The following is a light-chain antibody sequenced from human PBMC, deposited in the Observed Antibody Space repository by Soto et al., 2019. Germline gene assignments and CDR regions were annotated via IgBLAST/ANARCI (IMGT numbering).Light chain of an antibody. CDR3: QQRKNWPIT. V-gene: IGKV3-11*01. Sequence: EIVLTQSPATLSLSPGERATLSCRASQSVSTSLIWYQQRPGQPPRLLIYDASNRATGIPARFSGSGSGTDFTLTISSLEPEDVAVYYCQQRKNWPITFGQGTRLEIK. CDR2: DAS. J-gene: IGKJ5*01. CDR1: QSVSTS.